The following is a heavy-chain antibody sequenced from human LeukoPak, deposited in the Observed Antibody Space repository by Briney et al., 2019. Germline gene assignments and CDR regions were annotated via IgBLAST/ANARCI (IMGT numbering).Heavy chain of an antibody. D-gene: IGHD6-13*01. J-gene: IGHJ4*02. Sequence: GGSLRLSCAASGFTFSSYGMHWVRQAPGKGLEWVAFIRDDGSNKYYADSVKGRFIISRDNSKNTLYLQMNSLRAEDTAVYYCAKDPIAAGGTGRGYFDYWGQGTLVTVSS. CDR1: GFTFSSYG. CDR3: AKDPIAAGGTGRGYFDY. CDR2: IRDDGSNK. V-gene: IGHV3-30*02.